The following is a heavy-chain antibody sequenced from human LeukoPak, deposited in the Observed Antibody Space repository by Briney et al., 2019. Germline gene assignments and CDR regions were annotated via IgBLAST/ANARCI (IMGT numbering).Heavy chain of an antibody. V-gene: IGHV3-48*02. J-gene: IGHJ5*02. CDR1: GFTFSSYS. CDR3: ARDLRGVGANWFDP. Sequence: PGGSLRLSCAASGFTFSSYSMNWVRQAPGKGLEWVSYISSSSSTIHYADSVKGRFTISRDNAKNSLYLQMNSLRDEDTAVYYCARDLRGVGANWFDPWGQGTLVTVSS. D-gene: IGHD1-26*01. CDR2: ISSSSSTI.